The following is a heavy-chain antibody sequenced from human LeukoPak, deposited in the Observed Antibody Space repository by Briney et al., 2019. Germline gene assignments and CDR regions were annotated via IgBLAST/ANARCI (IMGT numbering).Heavy chain of an antibody. D-gene: IGHD6-19*01. CDR2: IWYDGSNK. CDR1: GFTFSSNG. J-gene: IGHJ4*02. Sequence: PGRSLRLSCVASGFTFSSNGMHWVRQAPGKGLEWVAVIWYDGSNKYYADSVKGRFTISRDNSKNTLYLQMNSVSAEDTAVYYCARAQKIAVAGMGYYFDYWGQGTLVTVSS. V-gene: IGHV3-33*01. CDR3: ARAQKIAVAGMGYYFDY.